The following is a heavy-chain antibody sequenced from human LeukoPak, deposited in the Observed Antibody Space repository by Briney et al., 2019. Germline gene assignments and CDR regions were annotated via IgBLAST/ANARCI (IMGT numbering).Heavy chain of an antibody. Sequence: SVKVSCKASGGTFSSYAFSWVRQAPGQGHEWMGGIIPIFGTANYAQKFQGRVTITADESTSTAYMELSSLRSEDTAVYYCAREWSTYDILTGYLRSWGQGTLVTVSS. CDR1: GGTFSSYA. D-gene: IGHD3-9*01. J-gene: IGHJ4*02. CDR3: AREWSTYDILTGYLRS. V-gene: IGHV1-69*13. CDR2: IIPIFGTA.